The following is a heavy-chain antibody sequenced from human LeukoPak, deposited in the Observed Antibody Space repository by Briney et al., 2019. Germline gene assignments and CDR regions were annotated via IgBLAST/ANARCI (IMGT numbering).Heavy chain of an antibody. V-gene: IGHV3-23*01. J-gene: IGHJ4*02. Sequence: GGSLRLSCAASGFTFSSYAMSWVRQAPGKGLEWVSAISGSGGSTYYADSVKGRFTISRDNSKNTLYLQMNSLRAEDTAVYYCARSSRATVTLAVYWGQGTLVTVSS. CDR3: ARSSRATVTLAVY. D-gene: IGHD4-17*01. CDR1: GFTFSSYA. CDR2: ISGSGGST.